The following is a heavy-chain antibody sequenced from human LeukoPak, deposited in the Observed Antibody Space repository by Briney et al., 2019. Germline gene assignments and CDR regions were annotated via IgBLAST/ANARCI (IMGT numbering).Heavy chain of an antibody. CDR2: IKQDGSEK. V-gene: IGHV3-7*01. D-gene: IGHD5-18*01. CDR1: GFTFISYW. CDR3: ARDRIQLWTYYYYYMDV. Sequence: GGSLRLSCAASGFTFISYWMSWVRQAPGKGLEWVANIKQDGSEKYYVDSVKGRFTISRDNAKNSLYLQMNSLRAEDTAVYYCARDRIQLWTYYYYYMDVWGKGTTVTVSS. J-gene: IGHJ6*03.